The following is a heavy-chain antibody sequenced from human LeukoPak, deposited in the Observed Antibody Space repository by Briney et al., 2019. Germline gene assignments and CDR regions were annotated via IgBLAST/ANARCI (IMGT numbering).Heavy chain of an antibody. Sequence: PSETLSLTCTVSGGSISSSSYYWGWIRQPPGKGLEWIGSIYYSGSTYYNPSLKSRVTISVDTSKNQFSLKLSSVTAADTAVYYCARVSTTGTTHYWGQGTLVTVSS. CDR3: ARVSTTGTTHY. CDR1: GGSISSSSYY. J-gene: IGHJ4*02. CDR2: IYYSGST. V-gene: IGHV4-39*07. D-gene: IGHD1-1*01.